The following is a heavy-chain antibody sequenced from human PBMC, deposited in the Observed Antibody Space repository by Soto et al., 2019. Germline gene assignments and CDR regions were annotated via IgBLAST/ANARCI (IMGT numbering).Heavy chain of an antibody. CDR3: ARGTYSANFDY. CDR1: GGSISSGGYS. J-gene: IGHJ4*02. CDR2: IYHSGST. D-gene: IGHD1-1*01. V-gene: IGHV4-30-2*01. Sequence: QLQLQESGSGLVKPSQTLSLTCAVSGGSISSGGYSWSWIRQPPGKGLEWIGYIYHSGSTYYNPSPKSRATISVDRSKNQFSLKLSSVTAADTAVYYCARGTYSANFDYWGQGTLVTVSS.